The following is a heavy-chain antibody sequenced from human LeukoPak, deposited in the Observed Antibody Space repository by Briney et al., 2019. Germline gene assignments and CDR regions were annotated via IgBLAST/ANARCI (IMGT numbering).Heavy chain of an antibody. CDR3: ARDPDDYYDSSGYWDY. D-gene: IGHD3-22*01. Sequence: GGSLRLSCAASGFTFDDYGMSWVRHAPGKGLEWVSGINWNGGSTGYADSVKGRFTISRDNAKNSLYLQMNSLRAEDTALYCCARDPDDYYDSSGYWDYWGQGTLVTVSS. J-gene: IGHJ4*02. CDR1: GFTFDDYG. CDR2: INWNGGST. V-gene: IGHV3-20*04.